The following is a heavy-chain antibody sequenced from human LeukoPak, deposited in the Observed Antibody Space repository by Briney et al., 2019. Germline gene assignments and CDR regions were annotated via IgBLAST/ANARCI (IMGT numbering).Heavy chain of an antibody. D-gene: IGHD2-8*01. Sequence: GGSLRLSCAASGYTFSSYAMSWVSQDPGKGLECGSAISGSGGSTYYADSVKGRFTISRDNSKNTLYLQMNSLRAEDTDVYYCAKGGYCTNGVCYSDYWGQGTLVTVSS. CDR3: AKGGYCTNGVCYSDY. V-gene: IGHV3-23*01. CDR1: GYTFSSYA. CDR2: ISGSGGST. J-gene: IGHJ4*02.